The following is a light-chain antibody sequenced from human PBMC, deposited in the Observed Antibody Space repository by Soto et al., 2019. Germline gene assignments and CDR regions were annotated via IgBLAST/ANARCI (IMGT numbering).Light chain of an antibody. J-gene: IGKJ4*01. CDR3: QQFSSYPLT. CDR2: DAS. Sequence: DTPMTQSPSSLSASVGDRVTITCQASQDISNYLNWYQQKPGKAPKLLIYDASNLETGVPSRFSGSGSGTDFTLTISRLEPEDFAVYYCQQFSSYPLTFAGGTKVDIK. V-gene: IGKV1-33*01. CDR1: QDISNY.